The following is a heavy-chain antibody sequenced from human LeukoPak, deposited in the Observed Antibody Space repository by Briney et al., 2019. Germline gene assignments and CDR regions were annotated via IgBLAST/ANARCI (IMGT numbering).Heavy chain of an antibody. CDR3: ARHVLGISDAFDI. J-gene: IGHJ3*02. D-gene: IGHD7-27*01. Sequence: SETLSLTXAVSGYSISSGYYWGWIRQPPGKGLEWIGSIYHSGSTYYNPSPKSRVTISVDTSKNQFSLKLSSVTAADTAVYYCARHVLGISDAFDIWGQGTMVTVSS. V-gene: IGHV4-38-2*01. CDR2: IYHSGST. CDR1: GYSISSGYY.